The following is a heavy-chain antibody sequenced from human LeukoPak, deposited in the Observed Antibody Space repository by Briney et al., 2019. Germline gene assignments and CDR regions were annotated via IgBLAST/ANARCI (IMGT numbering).Heavy chain of an antibody. J-gene: IGHJ5*02. V-gene: IGHV1-2*02. D-gene: IGHD6-13*01. CDR1: GYTFTGYY. Sequence: ASVKVSCKASGYTFTGYYMHWVRQAPGQGLEWMGWINPNSGGTNYAQKFQGRVTMTTDTSTSTAYMELRSLRSDDTAVYYCARADAAAGSFDPWGQGTLVTVSS. CDR3: ARADAAAGSFDP. CDR2: INPNSGGT.